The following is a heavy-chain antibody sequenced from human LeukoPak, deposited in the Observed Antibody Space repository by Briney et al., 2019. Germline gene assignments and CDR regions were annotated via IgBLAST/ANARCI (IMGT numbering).Heavy chain of an antibody. CDR2: ISAYNGNT. J-gene: IGHJ4*02. CDR1: GYTFTSYG. Sequence: ASVKVSCKASGYTFTSYGISWVRQAPGQGLEWMGWISAYNGNTNYAQKLQGRVTMTTDTSTSTAYMELRSLRSDDTAVYYCAKMTGGYDWRYFDYWGQGTLVTVSS. CDR3: AKMTGGYDWRYFDY. V-gene: IGHV1-18*01. D-gene: IGHD5-12*01.